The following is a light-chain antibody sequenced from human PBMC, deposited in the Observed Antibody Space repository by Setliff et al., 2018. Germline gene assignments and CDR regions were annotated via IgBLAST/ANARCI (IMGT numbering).Light chain of an antibody. CDR1: SSNIGVNV. V-gene: IGLV1-44*01. J-gene: IGLJ1*01. Sequence: QSALSQPPSASGTPGQRVTISCSGSSSNIGVNVVNWYQHLPGTSPKLLIYNNYQRPSGVPDRFSGSKSGSSASLAIGGLQSEDEADYYCAVWGNGLKGDVFGTGTKVTVL. CDR2: NNY. CDR3: AVWGNGLKGDV.